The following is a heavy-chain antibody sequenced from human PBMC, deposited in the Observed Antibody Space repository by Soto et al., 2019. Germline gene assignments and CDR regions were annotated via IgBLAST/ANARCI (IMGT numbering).Heavy chain of an antibody. V-gene: IGHV4-59*01. CDR2: IYYSGST. CDR3: AREGGGRRGMDV. CDR1: GGSISSYY. Sequence: QVQLQESGPGLVKPSETLSLTCTVSGGSISSYYWSWIRQPPGKGLEWIGYIYYSGSTNYNPSLKSRVTISVDTSKTQFSLKLSSVTAADTAVYYCAREGGGRRGMDVWGQGTTVTVSS. J-gene: IGHJ6*02. D-gene: IGHD3-16*01.